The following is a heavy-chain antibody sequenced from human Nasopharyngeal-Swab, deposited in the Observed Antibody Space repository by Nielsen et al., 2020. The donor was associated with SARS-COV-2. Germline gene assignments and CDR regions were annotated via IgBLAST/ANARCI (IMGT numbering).Heavy chain of an antibody. J-gene: IGHJ4*02. V-gene: IGHV1-69*06. Sequence: WVRQAPGQGLEWMGGIIPIFGTANYAQKFQGRVTITADKSTSTAYMELSSLRSEDTAVYYCARDNYDYVWGSYRRFDYWGQGTLVTVSS. CDR3: ARDNYDYVWGSYRRFDY. CDR2: IIPIFGTA. D-gene: IGHD3-16*02.